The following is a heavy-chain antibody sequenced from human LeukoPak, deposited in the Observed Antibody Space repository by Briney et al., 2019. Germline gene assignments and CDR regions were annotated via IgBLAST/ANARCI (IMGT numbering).Heavy chain of an antibody. CDR2: IRSKAYGGTT. J-gene: IGHJ5*02. V-gene: IGHV3-49*04. CDR1: GFTFGDYA. CDR3: TRGPDYSYNWFDP. D-gene: IGHD4-11*01. Sequence: GRSLRLSCTASGFTFGDYAMSWVRQAPGKGLEWVGFIRSKAYGGTTEYAASVKGRFTISRDDSKSIAHLQMNSLKTEDTAVYYCTRGPDYSYNWFDPWGQGTLVTVSS.